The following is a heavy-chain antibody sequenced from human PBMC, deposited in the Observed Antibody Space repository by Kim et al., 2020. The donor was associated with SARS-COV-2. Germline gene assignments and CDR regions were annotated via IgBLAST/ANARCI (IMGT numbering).Heavy chain of an antibody. CDR3: ARSYTVAPNWFDP. D-gene: IGHD4-17*01. Sequence: YSPSFQGQVTISADKSISTAYLQWSSLKASDTAMYYCARSYTVAPNWFDPWGQGTLVTVSS. V-gene: IGHV5-51*01. J-gene: IGHJ5*02.